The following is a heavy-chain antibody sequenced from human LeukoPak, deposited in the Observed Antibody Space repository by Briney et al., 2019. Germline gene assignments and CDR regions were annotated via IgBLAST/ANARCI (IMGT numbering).Heavy chain of an antibody. Sequence: GGSLRLSCAASGFTVSSNYMSWVRQAPGKGLEWVSVIYSGGSTYYADSVKGRFTISRDNSKNTLYLQMNSLRAGDTAVYYCARDMTKLGYFDYWGQGTLVTVSS. CDR1: GFTVSSNY. D-gene: IGHD7-27*01. CDR3: ARDMTKLGYFDY. V-gene: IGHV3-66*02. CDR2: IYSGGST. J-gene: IGHJ4*02.